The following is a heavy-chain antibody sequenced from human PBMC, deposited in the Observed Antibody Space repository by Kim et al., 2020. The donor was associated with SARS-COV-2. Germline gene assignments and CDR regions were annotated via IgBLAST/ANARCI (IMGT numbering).Heavy chain of an antibody. V-gene: IGHV4-39*01. CDR3: ARGRGFCS. CDR1: GGSITSSSHY. J-gene: IGHJ6*03. Sequence: SETLSLTCSVSGGSITSSSHYWAWIRQPPGKGLEWIGTIYNSGTTYDTPSLKSRVTISIDMSKNEVYLKLTSVTAADAAVCYCARGRGFCSWG. D-gene: IGHD2-15*01. CDR2: IYNSGTT.